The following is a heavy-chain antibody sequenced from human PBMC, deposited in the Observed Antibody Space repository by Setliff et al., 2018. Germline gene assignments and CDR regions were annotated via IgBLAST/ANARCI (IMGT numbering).Heavy chain of an antibody. CDR2: ISVYSGNT. Sequence: ASVKVSCKASGYTFSSYAISWVRQAPGQGLEWLGWISVYSGNTDYAQNFQGRVTLTADTSTSTVYMELRSLRSDDTAVYFCARDPTNHFWSAYWPFWGQGTLVTVSS. D-gene: IGHD3-3*02. CDR1: GYTFSSYA. CDR3: ARDPTNHFWSAYWPF. V-gene: IGHV1-18*01. J-gene: IGHJ4*02.